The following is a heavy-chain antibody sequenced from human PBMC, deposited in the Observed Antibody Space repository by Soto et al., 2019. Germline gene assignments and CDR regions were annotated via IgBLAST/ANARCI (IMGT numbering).Heavy chain of an antibody. CDR3: ARGWLTGDYYYYYYMDV. CDR2: IIPILGIA. D-gene: IGHD3-9*01. V-gene: IGHV1-69*02. CDR1: GGTFSSYT. J-gene: IGHJ6*03. Sequence: ASVKVSCKASGGTFSSYTISWVRQAPGQGLEWMGRIIPILGIANYAQKFQGRVTITADKSTSTAYMELSSLRSEDTAVYYCARGWLTGDYYYYYYMDVWGKGTTVTVSS.